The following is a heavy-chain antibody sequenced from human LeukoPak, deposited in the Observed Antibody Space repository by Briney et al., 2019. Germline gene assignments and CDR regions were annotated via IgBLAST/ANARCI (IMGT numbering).Heavy chain of an antibody. V-gene: IGHV4-59*01. J-gene: IGHJ4*02. CDR3: ARHGIAVAPSV. CDR1: GGSIGSYY. D-gene: IGHD6-19*01. CDR2: IYYSGST. Sequence: SETLSLTCTVSGGSIGSYYWSWIRQPPGKGLEWIGYIYYSGSTNYNPSLKSRVTISVDTSKNQFSLKLSSVTAADTAVYYCARHGIAVAPSVWGQGTLVTVSS.